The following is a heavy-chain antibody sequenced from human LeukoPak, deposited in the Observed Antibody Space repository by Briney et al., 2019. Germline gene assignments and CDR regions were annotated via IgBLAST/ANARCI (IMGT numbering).Heavy chain of an antibody. CDR1: GSTFTSYY. V-gene: IGHV1-46*01. D-gene: IGHD3-22*01. CDR3: ARDYYDSSGYYRIDY. Sequence: ASVKLSCTASGSTFTSYYMHWGRQAPGQGLGLMGIINPSGGSTSYAQKFQGRVTMTRDMSTSTVYMELSSLRSEDTAVYYCARDYYDSSGYYRIDYWGQGTLVTVSS. CDR2: INPSGGST. J-gene: IGHJ4*02.